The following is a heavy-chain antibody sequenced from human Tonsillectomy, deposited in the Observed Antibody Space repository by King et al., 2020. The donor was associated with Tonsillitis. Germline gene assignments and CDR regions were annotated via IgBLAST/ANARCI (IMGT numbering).Heavy chain of an antibody. CDR1: VFSLSTSGVG. CDR3: AHTGGQSLLGY. Sequence: TLKESGPTLVKPTQTLTLTCTFSVFSLSTSGVGVGCIRQPPGTALEWLAHIYWDDDKRYSPSLMSRLTITKDTPKTQLVLTLTNMDPVDTATYYCAHTGGQSLLGYWGPGTLVTVSS. CDR2: IYWDDDK. V-gene: IGHV2-5*02. J-gene: IGHJ4*02. D-gene: IGHD2-15*01.